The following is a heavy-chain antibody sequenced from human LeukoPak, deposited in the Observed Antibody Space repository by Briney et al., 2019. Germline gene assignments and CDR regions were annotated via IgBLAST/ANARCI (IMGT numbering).Heavy chain of an antibody. CDR2: IYHSGST. J-gene: IGHJ6*03. D-gene: IGHD2-8*01. Sequence: SETLSLTCAVSGGSISSSNWWSWVRQPPGKGLEWIGEIYHSGSTNYNPSLKSRVTISVDTSKNQFSLKLSSVTAADTAVYYCASLSYCTNGVCYRYYYYYMDVWGKGTTVTVSS. CDR3: ASLSYCTNGVCYRYYYYYMDV. V-gene: IGHV4-4*02. CDR1: GGSISSSNW.